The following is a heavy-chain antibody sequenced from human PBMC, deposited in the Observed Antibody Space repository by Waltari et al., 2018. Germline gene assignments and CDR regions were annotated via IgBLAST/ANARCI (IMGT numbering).Heavy chain of an antibody. CDR1: GFTFSSYG. D-gene: IGHD3-10*01. J-gene: IGHJ4*02. CDR2: ISYDGSNK. Sequence: QVQLLESGGGVVQPGRSLRLSCAASGFTFSSYGMHRVRQAPGKGLEWVAVISYDGSNKYYADSVKGRFTISRDNSKNTLYLQMNSLRAEDTAVYYCAKGHYYGSGHPFDYWGQGTLVTVSS. CDR3: AKGHYYGSGHPFDY. V-gene: IGHV3-30*18.